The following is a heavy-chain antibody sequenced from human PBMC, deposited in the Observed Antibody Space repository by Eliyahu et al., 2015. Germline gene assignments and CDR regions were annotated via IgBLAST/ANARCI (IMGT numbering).Heavy chain of an antibody. V-gene: IGHV3-30*03. CDR2: XAYDXSYE. CDR3: ARRSEDPEAVDH. J-gene: IGHJ4*02. D-gene: IGHD2-15*01. CDR1: GFTFSXYN. Sequence: QVQLVESGGGVVQPGKSLRLSCAAXGFTFSXYNMXWIRQGXGKGKGVEWVAVXAYDXSYEYYVGSVKGRFTIGRDNSKNTLYLQMDSLRVEDTAIYYCARRSEDPEAVDHWGQGTLVTVSS.